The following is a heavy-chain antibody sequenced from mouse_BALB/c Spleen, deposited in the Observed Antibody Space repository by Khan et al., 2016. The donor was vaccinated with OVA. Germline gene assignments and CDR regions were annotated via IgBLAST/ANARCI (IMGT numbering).Heavy chain of an antibody. J-gene: IGHJ3*01. CDR3: TRRAYYDDSEGFAY. V-gene: IGHV5-6*01. CDR1: GFTFSTYG. Sequence: EVELVESGGDLVKPGGSLKLSCAASGFTFSTYGMSWVRQAPDKRLEWVATVSTGGSYTYYPDSVKGRFTISRDNAKNTLYLQMSGLRSEDTAMFYGTRRAYYDDSEGFAYWGQGTLVTVSA. CDR2: VSTGGSYT. D-gene: IGHD1-1*01.